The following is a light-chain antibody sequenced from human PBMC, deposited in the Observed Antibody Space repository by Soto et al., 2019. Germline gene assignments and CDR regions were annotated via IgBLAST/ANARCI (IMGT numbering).Light chain of an antibody. J-gene: IGKJ1*01. CDR1: QSISSY. Sequence: DIQMTQYPSSLSPSVGDRVTSTCRASQSISSYLNWYQQKPGKAPKLLIYAASSLQSGVPSRFSGSGSGTDFTLTISSLQPEDFATYYCQQSYSTPQTVGQGTKVDNK. CDR2: AAS. CDR3: QQSYSTPQT. V-gene: IGKV1-39*01.